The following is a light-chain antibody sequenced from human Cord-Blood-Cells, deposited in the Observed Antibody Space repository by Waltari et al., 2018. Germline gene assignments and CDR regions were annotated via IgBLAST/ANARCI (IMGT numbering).Light chain of an antibody. CDR1: SSDGGGYNY. V-gene: IGLV2-14*01. J-gene: IGLJ2*01. Sequence: QSALTQPASVSGSPGQSITISCTGTSSDGGGYNYVSWYQQHPGKAPKLMIYDVSNRPSGVSSRFAGPKSGNTASLTISGLQAEDEADYYCSSYTSISTLVFGGGTKLTVL. CDR3: SSYTSISTLV. CDR2: DVS.